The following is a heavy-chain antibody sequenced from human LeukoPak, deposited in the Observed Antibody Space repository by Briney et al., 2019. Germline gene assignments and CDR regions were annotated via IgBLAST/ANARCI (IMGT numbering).Heavy chain of an antibody. CDR2: IGSGTNGRT. D-gene: IGHD1-1*01. J-gene: IGHJ4*02. CDR1: GFTFSTYA. CDR3: AKEIQLEPFDC. V-gene: IGHV3-23*01. Sequence: HPGGSLRLSCAASGFTFSTYAMNWVRQAPGKGLEWVSGIGSGTNGRTYYADSVKGRFSISRDNSKNTLYLQMNSLRAKDTAVYYCAKEIQLEPFDCWGQGTLVTVSS.